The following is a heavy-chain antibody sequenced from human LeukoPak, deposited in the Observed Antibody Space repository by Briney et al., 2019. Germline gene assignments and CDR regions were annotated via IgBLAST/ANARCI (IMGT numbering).Heavy chain of an antibody. CDR1: GFTFTSSA. J-gene: IGHJ5*02. CDR3: AANIEETAMVKHWFDP. CDR2: IVVGSGNT. V-gene: IGHV1-58*01. D-gene: IGHD5-18*01. Sequence: SVKVSCKASGFTFTSSAVQWARQARGQRLEWIGWIVVGSGNTNCAQKFQERVTISRDMSTSTAYMELSSLRSEDTAVYYCAANIEETAMVKHWFDPWGQGTLVTVSS.